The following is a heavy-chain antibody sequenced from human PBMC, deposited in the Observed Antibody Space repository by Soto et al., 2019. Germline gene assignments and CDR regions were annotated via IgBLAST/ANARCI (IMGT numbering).Heavy chain of an antibody. CDR1: GGSISSSSYY. J-gene: IGHJ5*02. Sequence: SETLSLTCTVSGGSISSSSYYWGWIRQPPGKGLEWIGSIYYSGSTYYNPSLKSRVTISVDTSKNQFSLKLSSVTAADTAVYYCARLKRWTTFDPWGQGTQVTVSS. D-gene: IGHD1-1*01. CDR3: ARLKRWTTFDP. V-gene: IGHV4-39*01. CDR2: IYYSGST.